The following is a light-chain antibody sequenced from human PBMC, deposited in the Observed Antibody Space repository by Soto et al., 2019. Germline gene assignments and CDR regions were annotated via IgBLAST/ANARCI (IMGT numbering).Light chain of an antibody. CDR3: QQYASSPWT. CDR1: QSVSYNY. J-gene: IGKJ1*01. V-gene: IGKV3-20*01. Sequence: EIVLTQSPGTLSLSPGERATLSCRASQSVSYNYLACYQSKPGQAPRLLIHGIVTRATGIPDRFSGSGSGTDVTLTISGLEPEDFAVYYCQQYASSPWTFGQGTKVYIK. CDR2: GIV.